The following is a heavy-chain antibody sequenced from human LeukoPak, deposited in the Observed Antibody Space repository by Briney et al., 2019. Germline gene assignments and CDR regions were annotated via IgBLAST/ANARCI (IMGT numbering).Heavy chain of an antibody. CDR2: ISSSSSYI. D-gene: IGHD2-15*01. Sequence: GGSLRLSCAASGFTFSGYSMNWVRQAPGKGLEWVSSISSSSSYIYYADSVKGRFTISRDNAKNSLYLQMNSLRAEDTAVYYCAREGYRSGGSCYSPLNYFDYWGQGTLVTVSS. CDR1: GFTFSGYS. J-gene: IGHJ4*02. CDR3: AREGYRSGGSCYSPLNYFDY. V-gene: IGHV3-21*01.